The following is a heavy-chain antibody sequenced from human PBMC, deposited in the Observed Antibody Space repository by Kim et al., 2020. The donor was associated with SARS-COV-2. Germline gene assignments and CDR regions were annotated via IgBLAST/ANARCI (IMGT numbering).Heavy chain of an antibody. Sequence: GGSLRLSCAASGFTFSNAWMSWVRQAPGKGLEWVGRIKSKTDGGTTDYAAPVKGRFTISRDDSKNTLYLQMNSLKTEDTAVYYCSGSYYYYGMDVWGQGTTVTVSS. CDR2: IKSKTDGGTT. J-gene: IGHJ6*02. V-gene: IGHV3-15*01. D-gene: IGHD1-26*01. CDR1: GFTFSNAW. CDR3: SGSYYYYGMDV.